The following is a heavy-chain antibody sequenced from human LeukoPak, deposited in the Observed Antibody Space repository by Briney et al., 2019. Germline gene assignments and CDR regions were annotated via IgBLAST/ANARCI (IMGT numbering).Heavy chain of an antibody. CDR1: GFTFSSYG. V-gene: IGHV3-30*03. J-gene: IGHJ4*02. CDR3: ATDPVNY. CDR2: ISYDGSNK. Sequence: PGRSLRLSCAASGFTFSSYGMHWVRQAPGKGLEWVAVISYDGSNKYYADSVKGRFTISRDNSKNTLYLQMNSLRAEDTAVYYCATDPVNYWGQGTLVTVSS.